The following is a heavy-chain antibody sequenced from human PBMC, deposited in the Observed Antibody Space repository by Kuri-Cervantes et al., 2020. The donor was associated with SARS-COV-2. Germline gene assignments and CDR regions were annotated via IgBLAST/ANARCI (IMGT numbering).Heavy chain of an antibody. CDR2: ISGSGGST. V-gene: IGHV3-23*01. J-gene: IGHJ4*02. D-gene: IGHD2-2*01. CDR1: GFTFSSYS. CDR3: AKDDCSSTSCLNTLYYFDY. Sequence: GGSLRLSCAASGFTFSSYSMNWVRQAPGKGLEWVSAISGSGGSTYYADSVKGRFTISRDNSKNTLYLQMNSLRAEDTAVYYCAKDDCSSTSCLNTLYYFDYWGQGTLVTVSS.